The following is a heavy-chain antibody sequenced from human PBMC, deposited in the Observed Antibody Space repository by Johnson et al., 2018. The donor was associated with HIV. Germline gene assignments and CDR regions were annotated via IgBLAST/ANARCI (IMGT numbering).Heavy chain of an antibody. J-gene: IGHJ3*02. Sequence: VQLVESGVGLVQPGGSLRLSCAASGFTFSNYAMNWVRQAPGKGLEWVSGISNSGGSTYFADSVKGRYTISRDNSKNTLYLQMNSLRAEDTAVYYCARGGKRVMAAFDIWGQGTMVTVSS. CDR3: ARGGKRVMAAFDI. D-gene: IGHD3-16*01. CDR2: ISNSGGST. V-gene: IGHV3-23*04. CDR1: GFTFSNYA.